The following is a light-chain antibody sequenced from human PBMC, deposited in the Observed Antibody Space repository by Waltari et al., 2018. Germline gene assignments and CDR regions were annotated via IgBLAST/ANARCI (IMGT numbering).Light chain of an antibody. CDR1: QSVSRS. Sequence: EIVLTQSPGTLSLSPGERATLSCRASQSVSRSLAWYQQKPGQAPMLLIYDASTRATGIPDRFSGSGSGTDFSLTISRLEPEDFAVYYCQKYVSLPATFGQGTKVEIK. J-gene: IGKJ1*01. CDR3: QKYVSLPAT. V-gene: IGKV3-20*01. CDR2: DAS.